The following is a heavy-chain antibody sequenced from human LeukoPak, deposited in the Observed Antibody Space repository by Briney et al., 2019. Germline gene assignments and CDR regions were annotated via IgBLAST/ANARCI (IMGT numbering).Heavy chain of an antibody. V-gene: IGHV7-4-1*02. J-gene: IGHJ1*01. D-gene: IGHD3-22*01. CDR1: GYTFTSYG. Sequence: GASVKVSCKASGYTFTSYGISWVRQAPGQGLEWMGWINTNTGNPTYAQGFTGRFVFPLDTSVSTAYLQISSLKAEDTAVYYCARGNYDSGGYYYSAEYFQHWGQGTLVTVSS. CDR2: INTNTGNP. CDR3: ARGNYDSGGYYYSAEYFQH.